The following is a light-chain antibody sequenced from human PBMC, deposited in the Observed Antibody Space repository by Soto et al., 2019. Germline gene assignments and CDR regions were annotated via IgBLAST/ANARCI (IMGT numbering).Light chain of an antibody. CDR2: QTS. CDR1: QSISKY. V-gene: IGKV1-5*03. Sequence: DIQMTQSPATLSASVGDRVTLTCRASQSISKYLAWYQQKPGKAPKLLIYQTSSLESGVPSGFSGSGSGTEFTLTISSLQPDDFATYYCQQSKTLYTFGQGTKLEIK. CDR3: QQSKTLYT. J-gene: IGKJ2*01.